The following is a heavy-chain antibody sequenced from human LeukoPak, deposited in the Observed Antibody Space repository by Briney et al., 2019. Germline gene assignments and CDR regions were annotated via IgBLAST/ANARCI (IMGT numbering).Heavy chain of an antibody. Sequence: ASVKVSCKASGYTFTSYGISWVRQAPGQGLEWMGWISAYNGNTNYAQKLQGRVTMTTDTSTSTAYMELRSLRSDDTAVYYCAREGTYYDFWSGYYPNWFDPWGQGTLVTVSS. V-gene: IGHV1-18*01. CDR2: ISAYNGNT. CDR3: AREGTYYDFWSGYYPNWFDP. D-gene: IGHD3-3*01. CDR1: GYTFTSYG. J-gene: IGHJ5*02.